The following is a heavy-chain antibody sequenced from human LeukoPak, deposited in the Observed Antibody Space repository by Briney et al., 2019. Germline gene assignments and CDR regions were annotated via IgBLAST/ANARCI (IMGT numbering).Heavy chain of an antibody. Sequence: SETLSLTCTVSGGSISSYYWSWIRQPPGKGLEWIGYIYTSGSTNYNPSLKCRVTISVDTSKNQFSLKLSSVTAADTAVYYCARLTPGGYSYGPGGFDYWGQGTLVTVSS. CDR1: GGSISSYY. CDR2: IYTSGST. V-gene: IGHV4-4*09. CDR3: ARLTPGGYSYGPGGFDY. D-gene: IGHD5-18*01. J-gene: IGHJ4*02.